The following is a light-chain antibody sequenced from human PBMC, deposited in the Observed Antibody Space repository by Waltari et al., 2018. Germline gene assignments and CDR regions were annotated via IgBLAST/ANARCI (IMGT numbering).Light chain of an antibody. CDR1: QSVSSY. Sequence: EIVLTQSPATLSLSPGEMATLSCKASQSVSSYLAWYQRKPGQAPRHPLCSASSRATGLPARFSGSGSGTDFTLTISSLEPEDFAVYYCQQRSNWPRTFGQGTKVEI. V-gene: IGKV3-11*01. CDR2: SAS. J-gene: IGKJ1*01. CDR3: QQRSNWPRT.